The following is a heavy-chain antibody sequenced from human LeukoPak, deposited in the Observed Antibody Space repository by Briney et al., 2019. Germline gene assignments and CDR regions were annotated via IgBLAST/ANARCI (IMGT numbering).Heavy chain of an antibody. CDR3: GGGGTYSQFDY. CDR1: GGSIRSYY. J-gene: IGHJ4*02. Sequence: SETLSLTCAVSGGSIRSYYWNWVRQPPGKGLEWIGYMYYSASTNYNPSLKSRVTISGDTSNNQFSLKLNSVTAADTAVYYCGGGGTYSQFDYWGQGTLVTVSS. CDR2: MYYSAST. D-gene: IGHD1-26*01. V-gene: IGHV4-59*01.